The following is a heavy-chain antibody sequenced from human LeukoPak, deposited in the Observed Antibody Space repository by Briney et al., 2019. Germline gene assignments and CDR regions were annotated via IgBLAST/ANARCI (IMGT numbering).Heavy chain of an antibody. V-gene: IGHV4-39*01. J-gene: IGHJ5*02. CDR3: ARQEGTVTTDNWFDP. CDR1: GGSISSSSYY. Sequence: SETLSLTCTVSGGSISSSSYYWGWIRQPPGKGLEWIGSIYYSGSTYYNPSLKSRVTISVDTSKNQFSLKLSSVTAADTAVYYCARQEGTVTTDNWFDPWGQGTLVTVSS. CDR2: IYYSGST. D-gene: IGHD4-11*01.